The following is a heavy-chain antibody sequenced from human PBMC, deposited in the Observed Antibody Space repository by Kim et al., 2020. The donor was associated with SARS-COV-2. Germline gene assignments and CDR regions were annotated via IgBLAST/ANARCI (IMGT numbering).Heavy chain of an antibody. D-gene: IGHD3-10*01. V-gene: IGHV1-8*01. CDR3: ARGPHYGSGSSYFDY. J-gene: IGHJ4*02. Sequence: QKLQGKVTMARNTSISPAYMELSSLRSADTAVYYCARGPHYGSGSSYFDYWGQGTLVTVSS.